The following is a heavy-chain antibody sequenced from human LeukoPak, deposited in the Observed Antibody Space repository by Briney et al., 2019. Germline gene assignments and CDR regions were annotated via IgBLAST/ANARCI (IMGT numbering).Heavy chain of an antibody. D-gene: IGHD6-13*01. V-gene: IGHV3-23*01. CDR1: GFTFSSSA. J-gene: IGHJ4*02. CDR2: ISNSGAAT. Sequence: PGGSLRLSCAASGFTFSSSAMSWVRQAPGKGQEWVSIISNSGAATYYAGSVKGRFTISRDNSKNTLYLQLNSLTAEDTAVYYCAKDFATAASDTSCWGQGTLVTVST. CDR3: AKDFATAASDTSC.